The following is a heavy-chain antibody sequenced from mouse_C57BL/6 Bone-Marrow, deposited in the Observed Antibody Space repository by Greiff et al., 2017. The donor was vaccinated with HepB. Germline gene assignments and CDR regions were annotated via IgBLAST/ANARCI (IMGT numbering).Heavy chain of an antibody. CDR1: GYTFTSYW. Sequence: VQLQQPGAELVRPGTSVKLSCKASGYTFTSYWMHWVKQRPGQGLEWIGVIDPSDSYTNYNQKFKGKATLTVDTSSSTAYMQRSSLTSEDSAVYYCARRGHYYGSSYVYFDYWGQGTTLTVSS. CDR2: IDPSDSYT. CDR3: ARRGHYYGSSYVYFDY. J-gene: IGHJ2*01. V-gene: IGHV1-59*01. D-gene: IGHD1-1*01.